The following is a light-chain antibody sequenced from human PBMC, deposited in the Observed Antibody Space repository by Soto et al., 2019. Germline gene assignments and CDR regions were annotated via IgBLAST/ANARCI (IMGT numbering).Light chain of an antibody. CDR1: QSVSSSY. CDR3: HQRSSWPLT. V-gene: IGKV3D-20*02. CDR2: GAS. Sequence: VVLTQSPGTLSLSPGERATLSCRASQSVSSSYLAWYQQKPGQAPRLLIYGASSRATAIPDRFSGSGSWADFTLTISSLEPEDSAVYYCHQRSSWPLTFGGGTKVDIK. J-gene: IGKJ4*01.